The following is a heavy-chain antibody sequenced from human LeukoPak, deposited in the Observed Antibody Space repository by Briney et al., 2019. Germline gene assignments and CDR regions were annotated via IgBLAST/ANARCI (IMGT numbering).Heavy chain of an antibody. J-gene: IGHJ4*02. Sequence: GRSLRLSCAASGFTFSSYGMHWVRQAPGKGLEWVAVIWYDGSNKYYADSVKGRFTISRDNAKNSLYLQMNSLRAEDTAVYYCARDGHGDYDWYFDYWGQGTLVTVSS. D-gene: IGHD4-17*01. V-gene: IGHV3-33*01. CDR2: IWYDGSNK. CDR3: ARDGHGDYDWYFDY. CDR1: GFTFSSYG.